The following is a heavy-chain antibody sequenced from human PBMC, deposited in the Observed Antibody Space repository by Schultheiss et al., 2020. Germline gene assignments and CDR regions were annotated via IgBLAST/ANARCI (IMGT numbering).Heavy chain of an antibody. V-gene: IGHV4-34*01. J-gene: IGHJ6*02. CDR2: INHSGST. CDR3: ARARIVHDILTRRNYGMDV. D-gene: IGHD3-9*01. Sequence: SETLSLTCSVSGGSISSFFWSWIRQPPGKGLEWIGEINHSGSTNYNPSLKSRVTMSLDTSKNQFSLKLSSVTAADTAVYYCARARIVHDILTRRNYGMDVWGQGTTVTVSS. CDR1: GGSISSFF.